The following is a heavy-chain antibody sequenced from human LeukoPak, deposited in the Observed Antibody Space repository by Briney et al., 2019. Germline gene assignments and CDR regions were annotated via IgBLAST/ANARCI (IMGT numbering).Heavy chain of an antibody. CDR2: ISGSGGTT. CDR3: AKRGSGWPSDFDY. CDR1: GFTFSSYA. D-gene: IGHD6-19*01. V-gene: IGHV3-23*01. Sequence: GGSLRLSCAASGFTFSSYAMSWVRQAPGKGLEWVSAISGSGGTTHYADSVKGRFTISRDNSKNTLYLQMNSLGAEDTAVYYCAKRGSGWPSDFDYWGQGTLVTVSS. J-gene: IGHJ4*02.